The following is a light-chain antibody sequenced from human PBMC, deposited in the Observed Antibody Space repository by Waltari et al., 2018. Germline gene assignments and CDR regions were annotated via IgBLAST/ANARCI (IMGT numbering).Light chain of an antibody. V-gene: IGKV3-11*01. CDR2: DAS. Sequence: EIVLIQSPATLSLSPGERATLPCRASQSVSSYLAWYQQKPGQAPRLLIYDASNRATGIPARFSGSGSGTDFTLTISSLEPEDFAVYYCQQRSNWPPLTFGGGTKVEIK. CDR3: QQRSNWPPLT. J-gene: IGKJ4*01. CDR1: QSVSSY.